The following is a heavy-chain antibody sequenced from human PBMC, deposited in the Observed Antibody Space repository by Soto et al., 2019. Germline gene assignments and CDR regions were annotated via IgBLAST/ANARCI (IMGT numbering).Heavy chain of an antibody. Sequence: SETLSLTCTVSGGSVSSGSYYWSWIRQPPGKGLEWIGYIYYSGSTNYNPSLKSRVTISVDTSKNQFSLKLSSVTAADTAVYYCARAEMQWLVPFDYWGQGTLVTVSS. V-gene: IGHV4-61*01. J-gene: IGHJ4*02. CDR2: IYYSGST. D-gene: IGHD6-19*01. CDR1: GGSVSSGSYY. CDR3: ARAEMQWLVPFDY.